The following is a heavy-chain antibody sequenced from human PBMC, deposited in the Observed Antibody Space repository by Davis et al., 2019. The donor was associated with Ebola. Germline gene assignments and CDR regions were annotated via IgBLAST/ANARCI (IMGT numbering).Heavy chain of an antibody. J-gene: IGHJ2*01. V-gene: IGHV5-51*01. CDR3: ARLDSTGYYYLSRYFDL. CDR1: GYSFTTYW. CDR2: IYPGDSDT. Sequence: GESLKISCKGFGYSFTTYWIAWVRQTPAKGLEWMGIIYPGDSDTRYSPSFQGQVTISADTSISTAYLQWSSLKASDTAMYYCARLDSTGYYYLSRYFDLWGRGTLVTVSS. D-gene: IGHD3-22*01.